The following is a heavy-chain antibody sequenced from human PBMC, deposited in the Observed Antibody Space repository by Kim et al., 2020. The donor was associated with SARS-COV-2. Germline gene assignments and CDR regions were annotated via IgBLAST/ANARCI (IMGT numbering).Heavy chain of an antibody. Sequence: TRYADSVKGRFTVSRDNAKNTLYLQMNSLRAEDTAVYYCTRAPGGAPFDYWGQGTLVTVSS. J-gene: IGHJ4*02. CDR2: T. D-gene: IGHD3-16*01. V-gene: IGHV3-74*01. CDR3: TRAPGGAPFDY.